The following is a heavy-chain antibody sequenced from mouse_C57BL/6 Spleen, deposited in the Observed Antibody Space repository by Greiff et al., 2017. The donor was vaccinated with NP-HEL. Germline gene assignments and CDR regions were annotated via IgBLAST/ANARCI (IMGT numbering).Heavy chain of an antibody. CDR1: GFSLTSYG. V-gene: IGHV2-6*01. Sequence: VKVVESGPGLVAPSQSLSITCTVSGFSLTSYGVDWVRQSPGKGLEWLGVIWGVGSTNYNSALKSRLSISKDNSKSQVFLKMNSLQTDDTAMYYCASLGRRDYAMDYWGQGTSVTVSS. CDR2: IWGVGST. J-gene: IGHJ4*01. D-gene: IGHD4-1*01. CDR3: ASLGRRDYAMDY.